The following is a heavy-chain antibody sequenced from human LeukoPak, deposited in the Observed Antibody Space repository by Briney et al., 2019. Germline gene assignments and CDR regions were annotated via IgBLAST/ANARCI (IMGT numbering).Heavy chain of an antibody. CDR1: EFTFDDYA. CDR3: AKAMWPLFYYDSSDSNPIDY. D-gene: IGHD3-22*01. J-gene: IGHJ4*02. Sequence: PGGSLRLSCAASEFTFDDYAMHWVRQAPGKGLEWVSGISWNSGSIGYADSVRGRSTISRDNVKKSLYLQMNSLRAEDTALYYCAKAMWPLFYYDSSDSNPIDYWGQGTLVTVSS. CDR2: ISWNSGSI. V-gene: IGHV3-9*01.